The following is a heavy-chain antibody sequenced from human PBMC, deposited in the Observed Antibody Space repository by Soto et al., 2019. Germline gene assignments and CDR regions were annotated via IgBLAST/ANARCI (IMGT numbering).Heavy chain of an antibody. Sequence: QVQLVQSGAEEKKSGASVKVSCKASGYTFTGYAMHWVRQAPGQRLEWMGWLNAGNGNTKYSQKFQGRVTITRDTSASTAYMELSSLRSEDTAVYYCARAVAVPADFDYWGQGTLVTVSS. CDR3: ARAVAVPADFDY. J-gene: IGHJ4*02. D-gene: IGHD6-19*01. CDR2: LNAGNGNT. CDR1: GYTFTGYA. V-gene: IGHV1-3*05.